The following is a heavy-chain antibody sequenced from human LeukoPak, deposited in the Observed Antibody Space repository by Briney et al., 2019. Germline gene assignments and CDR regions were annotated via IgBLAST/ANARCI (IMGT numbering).Heavy chain of an antibody. D-gene: IGHD2-15*01. J-gene: IGHJ4*02. CDR3: PRGVEFCSGGRCYSSYSFDY. V-gene: IGHV3-49*03. CDR2: IRSKLYGGTT. Sequence: GSLRLSCSASGFTFGDYAMSWFRQAPGKGLEWVGFIRSKLYGGTTEYAASVKGRFTISRDDSKSIAYLQMNSLTTEDTAVYYCPRGVEFCSGGRCYSSYSFDYWGQGTLVTVSS. CDR1: GFTFGDYA.